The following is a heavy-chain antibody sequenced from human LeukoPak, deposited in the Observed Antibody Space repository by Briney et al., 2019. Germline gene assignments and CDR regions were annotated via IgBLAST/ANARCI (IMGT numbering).Heavy chain of an antibody. V-gene: IGHV3-30*18. CDR1: GFTFSSYG. CDR2: ISYDGTNK. J-gene: IGHJ4*02. CDR3: EKFEYYYDSSGYYY. D-gene: IGHD3-22*01. Sequence: GGSLTLSCAASGFTFSSYGMHWVRPAPGKGLEWVAVISYDGTNKYCADSVKGRFTIFRDNSKKTLYPQVHSLKPDNTDVYYLEKFEYYYDSSGYYYWGQGTLVTVS.